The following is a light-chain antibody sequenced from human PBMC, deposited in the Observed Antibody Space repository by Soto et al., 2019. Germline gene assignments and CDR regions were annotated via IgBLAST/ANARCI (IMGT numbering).Light chain of an antibody. Sequence: DIQMTQSPSTPSGSVGDRVTITCRASQTISSWLAWYQQKPGKAPKLLIYKASTLKSGVPSRFSGSGSGTEFTLTISSLQPDDFATYYCQHSNSYSEAFGQGTRWIAN. J-gene: IGKJ1*01. CDR1: QTISSW. CDR2: KAS. V-gene: IGKV1-5*03. CDR3: QHSNSYSEA.